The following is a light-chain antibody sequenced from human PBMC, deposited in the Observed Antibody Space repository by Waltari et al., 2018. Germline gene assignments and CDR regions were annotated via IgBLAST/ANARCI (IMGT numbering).Light chain of an antibody. CDR3: SSYTSSDTLV. V-gene: IGLV2-14*03. CDR1: SSDVGDYNF. J-gene: IGLJ2*01. Sequence: QSALTQPASVSGSPGQSITISCTGTSSDVGDYNFVSWYQQHPGKAPKLIIYDVTNRPSGVPYRFSGSKSGNTASLTISGLQPEDEADYYCSSYTSSDTLVFGGGTKLTVL. CDR2: DVT.